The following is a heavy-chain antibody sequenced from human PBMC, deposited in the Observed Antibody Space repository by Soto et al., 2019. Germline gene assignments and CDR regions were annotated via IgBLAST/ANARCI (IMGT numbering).Heavy chain of an antibody. V-gene: IGHV5-10-1*01. J-gene: IGHJ5*02. CDR3: ARTNYSSARFDP. CDR1: GYSFTSYW. D-gene: IGHD6-19*01. Sequence: PGESLKISCKGSGYSFTSYWISWVRQMPGKGLEWMGRIDPSDSYTNYSPSFQGHVTISADKSISTAYLQWSSLKASDTAMYYCARTNYSSARFDPWGKGTRVTAPQ. CDR2: IDPSDSYT.